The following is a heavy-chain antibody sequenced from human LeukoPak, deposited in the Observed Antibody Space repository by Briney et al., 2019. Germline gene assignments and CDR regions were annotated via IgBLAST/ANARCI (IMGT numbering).Heavy chain of an antibody. CDR3: ARQLELRYYFDY. CDR2: ISAYNGNT. CDR1: GYTFTIYG. D-gene: IGHD1-7*01. V-gene: IGHV1-18*01. Sequence: GASVTVSFKASGYTFTIYGISWVRQAPGQGLEWMGWISAYNGNTNYAQKLQGRVTMTTDTSASTAYMELRSLRSDDTAVYYCARQLELRYYFDYWGQGTLVTVSS. J-gene: IGHJ4*02.